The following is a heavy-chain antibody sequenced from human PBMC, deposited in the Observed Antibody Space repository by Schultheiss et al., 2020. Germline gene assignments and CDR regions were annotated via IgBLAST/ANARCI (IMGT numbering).Heavy chain of an antibody. J-gene: IGHJ4*02. Sequence: GGSLRLSCAASGFTFSSYAMSWVRQAPGKGLEWVSAISGSGGSTYYADSVKGRFTISRDNSKNTLYLQMNSLRAEDTAVYYCSRGVRGRYGFFDYWGQGTLVTVSS. V-gene: IGHV3-23*01. CDR1: GFTFSSYA. CDR2: ISGSGGST. D-gene: IGHD4-17*01. CDR3: SRGVRGRYGFFDY.